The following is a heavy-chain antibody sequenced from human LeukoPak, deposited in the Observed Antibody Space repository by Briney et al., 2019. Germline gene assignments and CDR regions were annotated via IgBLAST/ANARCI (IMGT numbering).Heavy chain of an antibody. V-gene: IGHV4-34*01. Sequence: SETLSLNCAVYGGSFSGYYWSWIRQPPGKGLEWIGEINHSGSTNYNPSLKSRVTISVDTSKNQFSLKLSSVTAADTAVYHCARDHVLRYFDWLLYRANGGWFDPWGQGTLVTVSS. CDR3: ARDHVLRYFDWLLYRANGGWFDP. D-gene: IGHD3-9*01. CDR2: INHSGST. CDR1: GGSFSGYY. J-gene: IGHJ5*02.